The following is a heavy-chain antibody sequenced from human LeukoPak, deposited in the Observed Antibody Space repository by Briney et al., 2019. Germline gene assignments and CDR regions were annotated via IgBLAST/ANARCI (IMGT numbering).Heavy chain of an antibody. D-gene: IGHD3-10*01. J-gene: IGHJ5*02. Sequence: ASVKVSCKVSGYTLTELSMHWVRQAPGNGLEWMGGFDPEDGETIYAQKFQGRVTMTEDTSTDTAYMELSSLRSEDTAVYYCASYYYGSGCDYNRTNWFDPWGQGTLVTVSS. CDR2: FDPEDGET. V-gene: IGHV1-24*01. CDR3: ASYYYGSGCDYNRTNWFDP. CDR1: GYTLTELS.